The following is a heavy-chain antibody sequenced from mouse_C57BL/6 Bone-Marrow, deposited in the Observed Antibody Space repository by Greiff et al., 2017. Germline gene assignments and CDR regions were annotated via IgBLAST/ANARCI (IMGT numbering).Heavy chain of an antibody. V-gene: IGHV1-76*01. CDR1: GYTFTDYY. J-gene: IGHJ4*01. Sequence: QVQLQQSGAELVRPGASVKLSCKASGYTFTDYYIHWVKQRPGQGLAWIARIYPGSGNTYYNEKFKCKATLTAEKSSSTAYMQLSSLTSEDSAVYFCAHYYYWGQGTSVTVSS. CDR3: AHYYY. CDR2: IYPGSGNT. D-gene: IGHD1-1*01.